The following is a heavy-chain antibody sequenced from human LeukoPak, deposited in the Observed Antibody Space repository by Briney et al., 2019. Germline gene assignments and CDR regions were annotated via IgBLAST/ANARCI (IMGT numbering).Heavy chain of an antibody. J-gene: IGHJ4*02. Sequence: PGGSLRLSCGASGFTLENYTINWVRQAPGKGLEWVSAISNSEVSSITESGDGTYHADSVKGRFTISRDSSKNTVSLQMNSLRAEDTAIYYCAKGSPLATGYFDSWGQGTLVTVSS. CDR2: ISNSEVSSITESGDGT. CDR3: AKGSPLATGYFDS. D-gene: IGHD5-12*01. V-gene: IGHV3-23*01. CDR1: GFTLENYT.